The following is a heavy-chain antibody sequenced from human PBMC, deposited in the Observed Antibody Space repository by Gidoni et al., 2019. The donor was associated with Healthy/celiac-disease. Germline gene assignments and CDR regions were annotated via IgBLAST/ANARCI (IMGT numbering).Heavy chain of an antibody. V-gene: IGHV3-23*01. Sequence: EVQLLESGGGLVQRGGNLRLSCAASGFTCTSYAMRWVRHAPGTGLGWFSAISGSGGSTYYADSVKGRFTISRDNSKNTLYLQMNSLRAEDTAVYYCAKGQAHIVVVTAIRYFQHWGQGTLVTVSS. CDR1: GFTCTSYA. CDR2: ISGSGGST. CDR3: AKGQAHIVVVTAIRYFQH. D-gene: IGHD2-21*02. J-gene: IGHJ1*01.